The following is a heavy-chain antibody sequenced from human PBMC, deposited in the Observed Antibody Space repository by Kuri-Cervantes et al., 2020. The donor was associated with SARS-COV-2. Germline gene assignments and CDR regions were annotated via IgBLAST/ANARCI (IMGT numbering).Heavy chain of an antibody. CDR2: IYPGDSDT. J-gene: IGHJ3*02. D-gene: IGHD2-2*01. CDR3: ARQEGCSSTSCYGDAFDI. CDR1: RYSFTSYW. Sequence: GESLKISCKGSRYSFTSYWIGWVSQMPGKGLEWMGIIYPGDSDTRYSPSFQGQVTISADKSISTAYLQWSSLKASDTAMYYCARQEGCSSTSCYGDAFDIWGQGTMVTVSS. V-gene: IGHV5-51*01.